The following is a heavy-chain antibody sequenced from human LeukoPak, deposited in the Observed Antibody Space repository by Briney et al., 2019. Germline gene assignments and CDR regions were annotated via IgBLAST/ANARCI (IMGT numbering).Heavy chain of an antibody. J-gene: IGHJ4*02. CDR2: IIPILGIA. CDR1: GGTFSSYA. Sequence: GASVKVSCKASGGTFSSYAISWVRQAPGQGLEWMGRIIPILGIANYAQKFQGRVTITADKSTSTAYMELSSLRSEDTAVYYCARDPRGYSYGNDYWGQGTLVTVSS. D-gene: IGHD5-18*01. V-gene: IGHV1-69*04. CDR3: ARDPRGYSYGNDY.